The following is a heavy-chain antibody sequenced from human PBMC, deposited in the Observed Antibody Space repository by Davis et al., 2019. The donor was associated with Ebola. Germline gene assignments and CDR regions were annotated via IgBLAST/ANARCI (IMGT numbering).Heavy chain of an antibody. CDR3: ARDQTYYDFWSGYYTGYYGMDV. CDR1: GFTFSSYW. Sequence: GESLKISCAASGFTFSSYWMSWVRQAPGKGLEWVANIKQDGSEKYYVDPVKGRFTISRDNAKNSLYLQMNSLRAEDTAVYYCARDQTYYDFWSGYYTGYYGMDVWGQGTTVTVSS. J-gene: IGHJ6*02. CDR2: IKQDGSEK. V-gene: IGHV3-7*03. D-gene: IGHD3-3*01.